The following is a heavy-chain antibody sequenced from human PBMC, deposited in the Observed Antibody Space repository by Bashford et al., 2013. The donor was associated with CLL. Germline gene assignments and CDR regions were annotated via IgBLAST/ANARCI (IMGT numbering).Heavy chain of an antibody. CDR3: ARVSPATQWLVWYFDL. J-gene: IGHJ2*01. V-gene: IGHV1-69*13. CDR1: GGTFSSSG. CDR2: IIPILGTA. Sequence: SVKVSCKASGGTFSSSGFSWVRQAPGQGLEWMGGIIPILGTATYAETFQGRVTITADESTSTGYMEMSSLRSEDTAIYYCARVSPATQWLVWYFDLWGRGTLVTVSS. D-gene: IGHD6-19*01.